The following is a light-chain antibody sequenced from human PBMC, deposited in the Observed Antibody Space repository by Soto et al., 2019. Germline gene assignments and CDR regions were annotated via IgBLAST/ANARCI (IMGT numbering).Light chain of an antibody. V-gene: IGKV3-20*01. CDR1: HSVSSSY. CDR2: GAS. Sequence: EIVLTQSPGTLSLSPGERVTLSCRASHSVSSSYLAWYQQKPGQAPRLLIYGASSRATGIPDRFRGSGSGTDFTLSISRLEPEDFAVYYCQQYGGSPPITFGQGTRLEIK. J-gene: IGKJ5*01. CDR3: QQYGGSPPIT.